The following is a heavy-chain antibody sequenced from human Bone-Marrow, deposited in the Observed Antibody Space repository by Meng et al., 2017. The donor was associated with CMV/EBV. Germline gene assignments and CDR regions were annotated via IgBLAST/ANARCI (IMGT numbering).Heavy chain of an antibody. CDR3: ARDLIISERRRYYYGSGGPDV. Sequence: GGSLRLSCAASGFTFSSYSMNWVRQAPGKGLEWVSSISSSSSYIYYADSVKGRFTISRDNAKNSLYLQMNSLRAEDTAVYYCARDLIISERRRYYYGSGGPDVWGQGTTVTVSS. CDR2: ISSSSSYI. CDR1: GFTFSSYS. D-gene: IGHD3-10*01. J-gene: IGHJ6*02. V-gene: IGHV3-21*01.